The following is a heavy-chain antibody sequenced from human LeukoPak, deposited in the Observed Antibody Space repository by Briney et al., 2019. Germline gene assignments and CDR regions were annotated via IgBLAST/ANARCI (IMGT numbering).Heavy chain of an antibody. Sequence: GGSLRLSCAASGFTFSSYWMNWARQAPGKGLEWVASINHNGNVNYYVDSVKGRFTISRDDAKNSLYLQMNNLRVEDTAVYYCVKTAREADYWGHGTLVTVSS. CDR2: INHNGNVN. J-gene: IGHJ4*01. CDR3: VKTAREADY. D-gene: IGHD5-24*01. CDR1: GFTFSSYW. V-gene: IGHV3-7*03.